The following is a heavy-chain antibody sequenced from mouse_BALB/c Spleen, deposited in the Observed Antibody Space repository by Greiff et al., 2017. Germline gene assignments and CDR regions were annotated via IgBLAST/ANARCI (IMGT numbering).Heavy chain of an antibody. CDR2: INPNNGGT. CDR3: ARHYRYDGDAVDD. V-gene: IGHV1-18*01. Sequence: VQLQQSGPELVKPGASVKIPCKASGYTFTDYNMDWVKQSHGKSLEWIGDINPNNGGTIYNQKFKGKATLTVDKSSSTAYMELRSLTSEDTAVYYCARHYRYDGDAVDDWGQGTSGTVSA. J-gene: IGHJ4*01. CDR1: GYTFTDYN. D-gene: IGHD2-14*01.